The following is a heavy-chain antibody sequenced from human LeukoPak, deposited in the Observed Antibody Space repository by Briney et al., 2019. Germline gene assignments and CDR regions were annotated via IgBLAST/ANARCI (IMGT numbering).Heavy chain of an antibody. D-gene: IGHD6-13*01. V-gene: IGHV3-23*01. CDR1: GFTFASHA. Sequence: GGSLRLSSEASGFTFASHAVNLVRQAPGKGLEWVSGISGSGGSAFSAGSVRGRFAFSRDNSKNTLLLQMNSLRAEDTAVYFCARGGDRLVPSAGVGGWMDVWGKGTTVTVSS. CDR3: ARGGDRLVPSAGVGGWMDV. J-gene: IGHJ6*04. CDR2: ISGSGGSA.